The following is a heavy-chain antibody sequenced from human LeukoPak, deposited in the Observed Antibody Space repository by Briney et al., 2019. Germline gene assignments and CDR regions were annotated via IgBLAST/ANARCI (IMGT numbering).Heavy chain of an antibody. CDR1: GFIFSTYS. CDR2: ISSSSSSI. V-gene: IGHV3-48*04. CDR3: ARGNYYDSSGADAFDI. Sequence: GGSLRLSCAASGFIFSTYSINWVRQAPGKGLEWVSHISSSSSSIYYADSVKGRFSISRDNAKNSLYLQMNSLRAEDTALYHCARGNYYDSSGADAFDIWGQGTMVTVSS. D-gene: IGHD3-22*01. J-gene: IGHJ3*02.